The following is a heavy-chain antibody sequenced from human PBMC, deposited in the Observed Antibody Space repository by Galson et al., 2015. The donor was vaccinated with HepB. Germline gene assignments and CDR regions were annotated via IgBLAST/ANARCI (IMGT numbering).Heavy chain of an antibody. CDR1: GFIFSHSG. D-gene: IGHD6-19*01. V-gene: IGHV3-33*06. CDR2: IWYDGSYK. J-gene: IGHJ4*02. CDR3: AKDPYLYSALAGTMAGFDY. Sequence: SLRLSCAASGFIFSHSGMHWVRQGPGKGLEWVAMIWYDGSYKHYGDSVKGRFTISRDNSKNTLYLQMNSLRAEDTAVYYCAKDPYLYSALAGTMAGFDYWGQGTLVTVSS.